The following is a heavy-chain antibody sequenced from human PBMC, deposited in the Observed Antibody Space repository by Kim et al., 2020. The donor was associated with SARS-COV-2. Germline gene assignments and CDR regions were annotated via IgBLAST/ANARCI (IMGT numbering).Heavy chain of an antibody. D-gene: IGHD2-2*02. CDR2: ISAYNGNT. J-gene: IGHJ6*02. CDR3: AREQVEYQLLYDILGDYYYYGMDV. CDR1: GYTFTSYG. V-gene: IGHV1-18*01. Sequence: ASVKVSCKASGYTFTSYGISWVRQAPGQGLEWMGWISAYNGNTNYAQKLQGRVTMTTDTSTSTAYMELRSLRSDDTAVYYCAREQVEYQLLYDILGDYYYYGMDVWGQGTTVTVSS.